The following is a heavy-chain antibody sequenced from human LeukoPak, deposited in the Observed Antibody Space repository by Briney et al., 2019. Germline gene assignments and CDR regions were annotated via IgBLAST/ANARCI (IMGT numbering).Heavy chain of an antibody. D-gene: IGHD6-19*01. V-gene: IGHV1-18*01. CDR2: ISAYNGNT. Sequence: ASVNVSCKASGYTFTSYGISWVRQAPGQGLEWMGWISAYNGNTNYAQKLQGRVTMTTDTSTSTAYMELRSLRSDDTAVYYCARVGRSGSSGWYYYYGMDVWGQGTTVTVSS. J-gene: IGHJ6*02. CDR1: GYTFTSYG. CDR3: ARVGRSGSSGWYYYYGMDV.